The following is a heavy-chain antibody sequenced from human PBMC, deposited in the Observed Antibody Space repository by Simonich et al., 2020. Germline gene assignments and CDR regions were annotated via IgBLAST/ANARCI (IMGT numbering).Heavy chain of an antibody. CDR2: INSDGSST. CDR1: GFTFRSYW. J-gene: IGHJ3*02. CDR3: ARDYSNYDAFDI. V-gene: IGHV3-74*01. D-gene: IGHD4-4*01. Sequence: EVQLVESGGGLVQPGGSLRLSCAASGFTFRSYWMHWVRQAPGKGMVGVSRINSDGSSTSYADSVKGRYTISRDNAKNTLYLQMNSLRAEDTAVYYCARDYSNYDAFDIWGQGTMVTVSS.